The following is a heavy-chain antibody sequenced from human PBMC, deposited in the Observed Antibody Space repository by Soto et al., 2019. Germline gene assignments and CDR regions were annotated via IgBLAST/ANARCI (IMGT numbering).Heavy chain of an antibody. V-gene: IGHV3-23*01. D-gene: IGHD1-1*01. CDR2: ISGSGEMT. CDR3: ARSEMTYNWND. CDR1: GFTFRGDA. Sequence: PGGSLRLSCAASGFTFRGDAMSWVRQAPGKGLEWVSSISGSGEMTHYAESVKGRFTISRDNSKNTLYLQMESLRAEDTALYYCARSEMTYNWNDWGQGTQVTVSS. J-gene: IGHJ4*02.